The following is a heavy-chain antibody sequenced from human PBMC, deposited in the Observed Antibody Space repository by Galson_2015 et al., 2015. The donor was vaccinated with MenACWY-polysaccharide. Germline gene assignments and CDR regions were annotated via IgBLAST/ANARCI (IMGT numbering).Heavy chain of an antibody. J-gene: IGHJ2*01. CDR2: IAPDGSEM. Sequence: SLRLSCAASGFNFGTSWMTWFRRAPGKGLEWVANIAPDGSEMFYVHSVKGRFTISRDNARNSLYLQMHSLRADDTAEYYCARVLTHWYCDLWGRGTLVTVSP. V-gene: IGHV3-7*01. CDR3: ARVLTHWYCDL. D-gene: IGHD4-23*01. CDR1: GFNFGTSW.